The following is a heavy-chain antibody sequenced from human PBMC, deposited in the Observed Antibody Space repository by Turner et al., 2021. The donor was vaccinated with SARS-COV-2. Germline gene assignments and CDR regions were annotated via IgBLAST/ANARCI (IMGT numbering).Heavy chain of an antibody. D-gene: IGHD6-19*01. CDR2: IWYDGSNK. CDR3: AKAGFGYSSGWGYFDY. Sequence: QVQLVESGGGVVQPGRSLRLSCAASGFIFSRYGMHWVRQAPGKGLEWVAVIWYDGSNKYYADSVKGRFTISRDNSKNTLYLQMNSLRAEDTAVYYCAKAGFGYSSGWGYFDYWGQGTLVTVS. J-gene: IGHJ4*02. CDR1: GFIFSRYG. V-gene: IGHV3-33*06.